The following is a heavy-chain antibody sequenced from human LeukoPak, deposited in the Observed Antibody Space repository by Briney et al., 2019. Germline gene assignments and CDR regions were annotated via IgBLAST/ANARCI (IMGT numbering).Heavy chain of an antibody. V-gene: IGHV1-69*05. J-gene: IGHJ3*02. CDR2: IIPIFGTA. Sequence: SVKVSCKASGGTFSSYAISWVRQAPGQGLEWMGGIIPIFGTANYAQKFQGRVTITTDESTSTAYMELSSLRSEDTAVYYCARDLDDRGAFDIWGQGTMVTVSS. CDR1: GGTFSSYA. CDR3: ARDLDDRGAFDI. D-gene: IGHD3-22*01.